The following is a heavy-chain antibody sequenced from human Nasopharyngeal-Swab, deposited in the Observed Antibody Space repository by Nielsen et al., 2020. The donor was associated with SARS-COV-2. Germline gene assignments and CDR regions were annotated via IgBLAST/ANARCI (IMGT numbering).Heavy chain of an antibody. J-gene: IGHJ5*02. CDR1: GGSFSGYY. Sequence: SETLSLTCAVYGGSFSGYYWSWIRQLPGKGLEWIGEINHSGSTNYNPSLKSRVTISVDTSKNQFSLKLSSVTAADTAVYYCARAKQWLVLRWFDPWGQGTLVTVSS. CDR3: ARAKQWLVLRWFDP. D-gene: IGHD6-19*01. V-gene: IGHV4-34*01. CDR2: INHSGST.